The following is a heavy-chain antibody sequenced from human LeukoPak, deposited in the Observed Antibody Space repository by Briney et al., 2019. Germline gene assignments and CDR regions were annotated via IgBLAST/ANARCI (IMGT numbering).Heavy chain of an antibody. CDR1: GYSFTSYW. Sequence: GESLKISCKGSGYSFTSYWIGWVRQMPGKGLEWIGIIYPGDSDTRYSPSFQGQVTISADKSISTAYLQWSSLKASDTAMYYCARPRRYCSSTSCYAEDDAFDIWGQGTMVTVSS. V-gene: IGHV5-51*01. CDR2: IYPGDSDT. CDR3: ARPRRYCSSTSCYAEDDAFDI. J-gene: IGHJ3*02. D-gene: IGHD2-2*01.